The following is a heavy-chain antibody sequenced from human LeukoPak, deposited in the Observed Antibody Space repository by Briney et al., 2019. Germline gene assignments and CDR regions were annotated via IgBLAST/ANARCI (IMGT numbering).Heavy chain of an antibody. V-gene: IGHV4-4*02. J-gene: IGHJ5*02. D-gene: IGHD6-13*01. CDR3: ATVVLAAAGTRWFDP. CDR1: GGSISNNNW. Sequence: TASETLSLTCSVSGGSISNNNWWSWVRQSPGKGLEWIGNIYHSGTTHYNPSLKSRATISVDKSKNQFSLKLSSVTAADTAVYYCATVVLAAAGTRWFDPWGQGTLVTVSS. CDR2: IYHSGTT.